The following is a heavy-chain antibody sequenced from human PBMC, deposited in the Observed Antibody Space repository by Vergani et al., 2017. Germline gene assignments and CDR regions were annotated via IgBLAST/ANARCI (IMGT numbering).Heavy chain of an antibody. CDR1: GFTFSDYG. D-gene: IGHD3-9*01. V-gene: IGHV3-30*02. Sequence: QVQLVESGGGVVQPGGSLRLSCAASGFTFSDYGMHWVRQAPGKGLEWVAFIRYDGSYKYYADSVKGRFTISRDNSKNTLYLQMNSLRAEDTAVYYCAKVLRYHEAEYVWGQGTTVTVSS. CDR2: IRYDGSYK. CDR3: AKVLRYHEAEYV. J-gene: IGHJ6*02.